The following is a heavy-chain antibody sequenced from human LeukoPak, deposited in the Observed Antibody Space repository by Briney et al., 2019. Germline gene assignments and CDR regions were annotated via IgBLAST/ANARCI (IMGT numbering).Heavy chain of an antibody. V-gene: IGHV4-31*03. CDR1: GGSISSGGYY. CDR3: ARELWVAAHPFDP. D-gene: IGHD6-6*01. Sequence: PSETLSLTCTVSGGSISSGGYYWSWIRQHPGKGLEWIGYIYYSGSTYYNPSLKSRVTISVDTSKNQFSLKLSSVTAADTAVYYCARELWVAAHPFDPWGQGTLSPSPQ. J-gene: IGHJ5*02. CDR2: IYYSGST.